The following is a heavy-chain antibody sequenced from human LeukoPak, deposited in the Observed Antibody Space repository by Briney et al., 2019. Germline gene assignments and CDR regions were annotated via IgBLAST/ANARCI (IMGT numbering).Heavy chain of an antibody. D-gene: IGHD3-22*01. V-gene: IGHV1-69*04. Sequence: SVKVSCKASGGTFSSYTISWVRQAPGQGLEWMGRIIPILGIANYAQKFQGRVTITADKSTSTAYMELSSLRSEDTAVYYCAREGGGIVVAPGFYFDYWGRGPLVTVSS. CDR1: GGTFSSYT. J-gene: IGHJ4*02. CDR3: AREGGGIVVAPGFYFDY. CDR2: IIPILGIA.